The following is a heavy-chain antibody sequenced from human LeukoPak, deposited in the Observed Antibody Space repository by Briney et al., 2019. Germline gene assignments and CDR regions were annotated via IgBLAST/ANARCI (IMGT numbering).Heavy chain of an antibody. J-gene: IGHJ3*02. CDR1: GGSFSGYN. V-gene: IGHV4-59*08. Sequence: PSETLSLTCALYGGSFSGYNWSWIRQRPGKGLERIGHLSYSGGPNYNPSLKSRVTVSVDTSKNQVSRKLSSVTAADTAVCYCARPQYCGSNCYHAFEIWGQGTLVTVSS. CDR3: ARPQYCGSNCYHAFEI. CDR2: LSYSGGP. D-gene: IGHD2-21*01.